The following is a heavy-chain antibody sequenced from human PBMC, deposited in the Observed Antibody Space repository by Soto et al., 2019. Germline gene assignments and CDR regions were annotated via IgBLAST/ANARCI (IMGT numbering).Heavy chain of an antibody. Sequence: SETLSLTCTVSGGSISSYYWSWIRQPPGKGLEWIGYIYYSGSTNYNPSLKSRVTISVDTSKNQFSLKLSSVTAADTALYYCAREPIYDSSGYYDYWGKGTLVTVSS. CDR3: AREPIYDSSGYYDY. CDR2: IYYSGST. CDR1: GGSISSYY. J-gene: IGHJ4*02. D-gene: IGHD3-22*01. V-gene: IGHV4-59*01.